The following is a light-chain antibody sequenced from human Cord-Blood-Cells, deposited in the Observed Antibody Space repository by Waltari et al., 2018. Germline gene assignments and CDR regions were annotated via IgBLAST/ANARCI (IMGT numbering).Light chain of an antibody. CDR3: CSYAGSSTFGV. Sequence: QSALTQPASVSGSPGQSITISCTGTSSDVGSYNLVSWYQQHPGKAPKLMFYEGSKRPSGVSNRLSGSKSGNTASLTISGLQAEDEADYYCCSYAGSSTFGVFGGGTKLTVL. CDR2: EGS. CDR1: SSDVGSYNL. V-gene: IGLV2-23*03. J-gene: IGLJ3*02.